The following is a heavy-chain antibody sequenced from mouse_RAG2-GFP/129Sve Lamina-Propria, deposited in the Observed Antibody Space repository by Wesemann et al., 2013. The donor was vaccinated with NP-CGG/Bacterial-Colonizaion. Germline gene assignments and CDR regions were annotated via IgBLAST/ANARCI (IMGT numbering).Heavy chain of an antibody. CDR3: AKGGYYDYAYFDY. V-gene: IGHV1-64*01. CDR1: GYTFTSYW. J-gene: IGHJ2*01. D-gene: IGHD2-4*01. Sequence: QVQLQQSDAELVKPGASVKLSCKASGYTFTSYWMHWVKQRPGQGLEWIGMIHPNSGSTNYNEKFKSKATLTVDKSSSTAYMQLSSLTSEDSAVYYCAKGGYYDYAYFDYWGQGTTLTVSS. CDR2: IHPNSGST.